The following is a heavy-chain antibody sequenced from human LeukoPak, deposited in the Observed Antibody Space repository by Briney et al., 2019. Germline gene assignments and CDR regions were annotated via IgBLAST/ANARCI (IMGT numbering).Heavy chain of an antibody. J-gene: IGHJ4*02. D-gene: IGHD6-13*01. CDR2: MKYDGSEK. V-gene: IGHV3-7*01. CDR3: ARDIEAAGLFLDY. CDR1: GFTFSSYW. Sequence: PGXSLRLPCAASGFTFSSYWMSWVRQAQGKGVEWVANMKYDGSEKYYVDSVKGRFTISRDNAKNSLYLQMNSLRAEDTAVYYCARDIEAAGLFLDYWGQGTLVTVSS.